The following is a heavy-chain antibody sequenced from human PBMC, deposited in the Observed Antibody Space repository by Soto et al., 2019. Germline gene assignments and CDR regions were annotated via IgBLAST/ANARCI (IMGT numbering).Heavy chain of an antibody. Sequence: PGGSLRLSSATSGFTFSSYAMSWVRQAPGKGLEWISAISGSGGSTYYAVSVKGRITISRDNSKNTMYLQMNSQRAEYTAVYYCAKPPPPGSGSHRPTYYYYGMDVWGQGTTFTVSS. J-gene: IGHJ6*02. CDR1: GFTFSSYA. CDR2: ISGSGGST. CDR3: AKPPPPGSGSHRPTYYYYGMDV. V-gene: IGHV3-23*01. D-gene: IGHD1-26*01.